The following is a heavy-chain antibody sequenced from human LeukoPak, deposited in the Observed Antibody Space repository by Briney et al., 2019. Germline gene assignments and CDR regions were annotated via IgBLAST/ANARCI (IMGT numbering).Heavy chain of an antibody. J-gene: IGHJ5*02. V-gene: IGHV4-34*01. CDR1: GGSFSGYY. CDR3: ARGPQAWGYWFDP. D-gene: IGHD7-27*01. CDR2: INHSGST. Sequence: PSETLSLTCAVYGGSFSGYYWSWIRQPPGKGLEWIGEINHSGSTNYNPSLKSRVTISVDTSKNQFSLKLSFVTAADTAVYYCARGPQAWGYWFDPWGQGTLVTVSS.